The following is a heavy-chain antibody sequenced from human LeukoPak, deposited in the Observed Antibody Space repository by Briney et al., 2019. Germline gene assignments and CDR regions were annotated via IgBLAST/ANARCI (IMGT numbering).Heavy chain of an antibody. CDR2: INLGDSDT. CDR3: ARHKSKEEGSYYFDY. V-gene: IGHV5-51*01. D-gene: IGHD2-15*01. CDR1: GYSFTTYW. J-gene: IGHJ4*02. Sequence: GESLKISRKVSGYSFTTYWIGWVRQMPGKGLEWMGIINLGDSDTRYSPSFQGQVTFSADKSISTAYLQWTSLKASDTAMYYCARHKSKEEGSYYFDYWGQGTLVTVSS.